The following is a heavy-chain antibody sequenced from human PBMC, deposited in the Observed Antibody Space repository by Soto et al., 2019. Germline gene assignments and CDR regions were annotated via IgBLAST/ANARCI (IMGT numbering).Heavy chain of an antibody. CDR3: ARVRRGYSYGYVPAAFDI. D-gene: IGHD5-18*01. V-gene: IGHV1-69*13. CDR2: IIPIFGTA. CDR1: GGTFSSYA. J-gene: IGHJ3*02. Sequence: EASVKVSCKASGGTFSSYAISWVRQAPGQGLEWMGGIIPIFGTANYAQKFQGRVTITADESTSTAYMELSSLRSEDTAVYYCARVRRGYSYGYVPAAFDIWGQGTMVTVSS.